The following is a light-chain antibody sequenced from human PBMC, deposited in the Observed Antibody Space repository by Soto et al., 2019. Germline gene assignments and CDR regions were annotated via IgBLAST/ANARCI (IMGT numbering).Light chain of an antibody. Sequence: DIQMTQSPSSFSASTGDRVTITCRASQSTSSYLNWYQQKPGKAPKLLIYAASSLQSGVPSRFSGSGSGTDFALTIRSLQPEDFATYYCQQSYSTLTFGPGTKVDI. V-gene: IGKV1-39*01. CDR3: QQSYSTLT. CDR2: AAS. J-gene: IGKJ3*01. CDR1: QSTSSY.